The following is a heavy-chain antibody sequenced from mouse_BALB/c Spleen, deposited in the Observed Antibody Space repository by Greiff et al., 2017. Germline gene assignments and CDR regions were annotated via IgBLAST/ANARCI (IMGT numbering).Heavy chain of an antibody. CDR3: ARITTVVDWYFDV. CDR2: INPYNDGT. V-gene: IGHV1-14*01. CDR1: GYTFTSYV. D-gene: IGHD1-1*01. Sequence: VQLKESGPELVKPGASVKMSCKASGYTFTSYVMHWVKQKPGQGLEWIGYINPYNDGTKYNEKFKGKATLTSDKSSSTAYMELSSLTSEDSAVYYCARITTVVDWYFDVWGAGTTVTVSS. J-gene: IGHJ1*01.